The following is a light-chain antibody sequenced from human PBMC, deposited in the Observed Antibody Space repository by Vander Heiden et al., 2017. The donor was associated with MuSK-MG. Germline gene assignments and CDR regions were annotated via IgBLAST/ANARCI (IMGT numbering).Light chain of an antibody. CDR1: QSIGSR. Sequence: EIVLTQSLDSHSVTPKEKVTIACRASQSIGSRLHRYQYIPDQSQKPLIKYASQSFSGVPSSLSGSGSRTDFTLTINSLEAEDPATYYCRQCSTLPWTFGQGTKVEIK. V-gene: IGKV6-21*01. CDR2: YAS. J-gene: IGKJ1*01. CDR3: RQCSTLPWT.